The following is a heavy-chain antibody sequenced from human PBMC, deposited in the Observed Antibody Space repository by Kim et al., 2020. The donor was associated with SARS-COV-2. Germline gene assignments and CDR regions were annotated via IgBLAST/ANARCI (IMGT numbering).Heavy chain of an antibody. Sequence: GGSLRLSCVASGFTFNDYTMTWVRQIPGKGLEWISAINGAAESTSYSDSVKGRFTISRDNSKNTVFLQMDGLRAEDTALYYCVKVYYYRSGGLGDWGQGTLVTVSS. D-gene: IGHD3-10*01. J-gene: IGHJ4*02. V-gene: IGHV3-23*01. CDR2: INGAAEST. CDR1: GFTFNDYT. CDR3: VKVYYYRSGGLGD.